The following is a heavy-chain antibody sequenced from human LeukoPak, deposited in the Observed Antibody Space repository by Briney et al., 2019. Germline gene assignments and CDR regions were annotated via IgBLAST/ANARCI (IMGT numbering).Heavy chain of an antibody. CDR1: GFTFNDYY. V-gene: IGHV3-11*05. Sequence: PGGSLRLSCAASGFTFNDYYMSWIRQAPGKGLEWVSYISSSSSYTNYADSVKGRFTISRDNAKNSLYLQMNSLRAEDTAVYYCSIDFYGSGSFIIDYWGQGTLVTVSS. D-gene: IGHD3-10*01. CDR2: ISSSSSYT. J-gene: IGHJ4*02. CDR3: SIDFYGSGSFIIDY.